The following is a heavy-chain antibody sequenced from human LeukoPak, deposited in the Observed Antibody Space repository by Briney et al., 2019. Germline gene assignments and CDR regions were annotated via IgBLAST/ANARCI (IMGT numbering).Heavy chain of an antibody. CDR3: VRFGLTSSLDY. V-gene: IGHV5-51*01. CDR1: GYRLTDNW. Sequence: GESLKISCKISGYRLTDNWIGWVRQVPGKGLEWMGLIYPGDSDTRYSPSFQGQVTFSVDMSISTAHLQLSGLRASDTAIYYCVRFGLTSSLDYWGQGTLVTVSS. J-gene: IGHJ4*02. D-gene: IGHD6-13*01. CDR2: IYPGDSDT.